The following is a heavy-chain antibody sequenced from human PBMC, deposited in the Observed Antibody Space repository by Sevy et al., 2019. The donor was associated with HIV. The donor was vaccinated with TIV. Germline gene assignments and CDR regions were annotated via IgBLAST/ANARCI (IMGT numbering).Heavy chain of an antibody. CDR3: ARGGDFNDRSAKRDFDY. V-gene: IGHV3-33*01. CDR2: IWNDGSNK. D-gene: IGHD3-22*01. CDR1: GFTFSNHG. Sequence: GGSLRLSCAASGFTFSNHGMHWVRQAPGKGLEWVAVIWNDGSNKYYADSVKGRSTISRDNSKNTLYLQMNSLRVEDTAVYFCARGGDFNDRSAKRDFDYWGQGTLVTVSS. J-gene: IGHJ4*02.